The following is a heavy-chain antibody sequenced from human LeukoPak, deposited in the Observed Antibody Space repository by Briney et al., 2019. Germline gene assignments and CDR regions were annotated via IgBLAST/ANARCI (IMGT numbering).Heavy chain of an antibody. D-gene: IGHD3-9*01. CDR2: IIPILGIA. CDR1: GGTFSSYA. Sequence: ASVKVSCKASGGTFSSYAISWVRQAPGQGLEWMGRIIPILGIANHAQKFQGRVTITADKSTSTAYMDLSSLRSEDTAVYYCARDLYYDILTGYDAFDIWGQGTMVTVSS. CDR3: ARDLYYDILTGYDAFDI. J-gene: IGHJ3*02. V-gene: IGHV1-69*04.